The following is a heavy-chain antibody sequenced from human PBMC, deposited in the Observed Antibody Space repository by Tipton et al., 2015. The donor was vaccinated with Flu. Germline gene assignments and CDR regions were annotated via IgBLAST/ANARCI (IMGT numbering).Heavy chain of an antibody. D-gene: IGHD3-10*02. J-gene: IGHJ4*02. CDR3: ARLSYYDVDLKNFYFDY. CDR1: GGSVSSYY. V-gene: IGHV4-59*02. Sequence: TLSLTCTVSGGSVSSYYWSWIRQSPGRGLEWIGYIYHTGRTGYNPPLESRATISIDTSKNQFSLRLSSVTAADTAVYYCARLSYYDVDLKNFYFDYWGQGALVTVSS. CDR2: IYHTGRT.